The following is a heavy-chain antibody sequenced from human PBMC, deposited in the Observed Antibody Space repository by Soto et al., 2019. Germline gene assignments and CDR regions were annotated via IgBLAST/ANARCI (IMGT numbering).Heavy chain of an antibody. J-gene: IGHJ4*02. Sequence: QITLKESGPTVVKPTETLTLTCTFSGFSLTTSGVGVGWVRQSPGKAPEWLALIYWDEDKRYSTSLKSRLTITKDTSKNQVVLTMANVDPADTATYYCAHRVLRTVFGLVTTTAIYFDFWGQGTPVVVSS. D-gene: IGHD3-3*01. CDR1: GFSLTTSGVG. V-gene: IGHV2-5*02. CDR2: IYWDEDK. CDR3: AHRVLRTVFGLVTTTAIYFDF.